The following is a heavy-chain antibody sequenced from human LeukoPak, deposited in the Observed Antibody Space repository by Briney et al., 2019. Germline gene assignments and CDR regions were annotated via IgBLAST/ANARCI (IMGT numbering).Heavy chain of an antibody. J-gene: IGHJ4*02. CDR1: GFTFSSYA. CDR3: AKDPLSSGYDFFDY. D-gene: IGHD5-12*01. CDR2: ISYDGSNK. Sequence: GGSLRLSCAASGFTFSSYAMYWVRQAPGKGLEWVAVISYDGSNKYYADSVKGRFTISRDNSKNTLYLQMNSLRAEDTAVYYCAKDPLSSGYDFFDYWGQGTLVTVSS. V-gene: IGHV3-30*04.